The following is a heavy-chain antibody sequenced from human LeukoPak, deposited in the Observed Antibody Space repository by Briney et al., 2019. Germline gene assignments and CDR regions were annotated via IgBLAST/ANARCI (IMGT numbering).Heavy chain of an antibody. CDR2: TIPIFGTA. V-gene: IGHV1-69*13. D-gene: IGHD5-24*01. J-gene: IGHJ6*02. CDR1: GGTFSSYA. Sequence: ASVKVSCKASGGTFSSYAISWVRQAPGQGLEWMGGTIPIFGTANYAQKFQGRVTITADESTSTAYMELSSLRSEDTAVYYCARRGDGYNQVYYYGMDVWGQGTTVTVSS. CDR3: ARRGDGYNQVYYYGMDV.